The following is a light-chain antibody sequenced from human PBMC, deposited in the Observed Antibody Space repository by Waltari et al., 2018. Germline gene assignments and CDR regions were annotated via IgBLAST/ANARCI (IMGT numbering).Light chain of an antibody. CDR1: QSVLYNSNNKNY. Sequence: DIVMTQSPDSLAVSLGERATINCKSSQSVLYNSNNKNYLAWYQQKPGQPPKLLIYWASTRESGVPDRFSGSGSGTDFTLTVSSLQAEDVAVYYCQQYYTTPFT. CDR2: WAS. J-gene: IGKJ3*01. CDR3: QQYYTTPFT. V-gene: IGKV4-1*01.